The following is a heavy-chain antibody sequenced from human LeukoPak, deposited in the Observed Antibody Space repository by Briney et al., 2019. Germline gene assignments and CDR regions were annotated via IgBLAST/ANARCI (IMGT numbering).Heavy chain of an antibody. CDR3: AKDPVHVAGAGYMDV. V-gene: IGHV3-23*01. Sequence: GRSLRLSCVASGFTFSRNAMSWVRQAPGKGLEWVSGISGSGDTTYYADSVKGRFTISRDNSKNTLYLQMKSLRAEDTALYYCAKDPVHVAGAGYMDVWGKATTVTVSS. CDR1: GFTFSRNA. D-gene: IGHD6-19*01. J-gene: IGHJ6*03. CDR2: ISGSGDTT.